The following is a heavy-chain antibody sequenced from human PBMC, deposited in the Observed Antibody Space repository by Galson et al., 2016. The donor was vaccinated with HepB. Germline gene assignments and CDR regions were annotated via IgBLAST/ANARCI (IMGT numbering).Heavy chain of an antibody. J-gene: IGHJ3*02. CDR2: IWYDGSDK. CDR1: GFTFSSYG. V-gene: IGHV3-33*01. D-gene: IGHD1-26*01. CDR3: AGDLNRWSHAFDI. Sequence: SLRLSCAASGFTFSSYGMHWVRQAPGKGLEWVAVIWYDGSDKYYADSVKGRFTISRDNSNNTLYLQMNSLRAEDTAVYYCAGDLNRWSHAFDIWGQGTMVTVSS.